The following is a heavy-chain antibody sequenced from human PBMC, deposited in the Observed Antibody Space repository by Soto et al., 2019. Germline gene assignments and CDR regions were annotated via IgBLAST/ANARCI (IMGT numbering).Heavy chain of an antibody. J-gene: IGHJ4*02. V-gene: IGHV3-30*18. CDR3: AKEAAAGLQLYFDY. D-gene: IGHD6-13*01. CDR2: ISYDGSNK. Sequence: QVQLVESGGGVVQPGRSLRLSCAASGFTFSSYGMHWVRQAPGKGLEWVAVISYDGSNKYYADSVKGRFTISRDNSKNTLYLQMNSLRVEDTAVYYCAKEAAAGLQLYFDYWGQGTLVTVSS. CDR1: GFTFSSYG.